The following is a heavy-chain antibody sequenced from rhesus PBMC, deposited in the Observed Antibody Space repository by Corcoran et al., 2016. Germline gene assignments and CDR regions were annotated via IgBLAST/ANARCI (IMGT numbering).Heavy chain of an antibody. CDR1: GLNLSSYG. D-gene: IGHD4-35*01. CDR3: AKCGVYGNYGDY. CDR2: INSGGGST. J-gene: IGHJ4*01. Sequence: EVQLVETGGGLVQPGGSLKLSCAAAGLNLSSYGMSWVRQAPGKGLEWVSAINSGGGSTYYADSVKGRFTISRDNSKNTLSLQMNSLRAEDTAVYYCAKCGVYGNYGDYWGQGVLVTVSS. V-gene: IGHV3S5*01.